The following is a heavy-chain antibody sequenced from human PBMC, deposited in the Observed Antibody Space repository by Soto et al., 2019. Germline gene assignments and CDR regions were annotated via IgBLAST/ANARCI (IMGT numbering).Heavy chain of an antibody. CDR2: IYYTETT. CDR1: GDSISGGNYY. CDR3: ARLYTYGYYHFDH. D-gene: IGHD3-22*01. Sequence: PSETLSLTCTVSGDSISGGNYYWTWIRQHPGRGLEWIGYIYYTETTHYSPSLQSRVTMSVDTSKNQISLTLTSLTPADTAVYFCARLYTYGYYHFDHWGQGTLVTVSS. V-gene: IGHV4-31*03. J-gene: IGHJ4*02.